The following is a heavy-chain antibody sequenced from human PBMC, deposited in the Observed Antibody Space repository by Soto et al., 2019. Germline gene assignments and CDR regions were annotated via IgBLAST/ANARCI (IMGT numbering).Heavy chain of an antibody. J-gene: IGHJ6*02. D-gene: IGHD3-22*01. CDR2: ISAYNGNT. CDR3: ARDPRDSSGYYYAGDYYYYGMDV. Sequence: ASVKVSCKASGYTFTSYGISWVRQAPGQGLEWMGWISAYNGNTNYAQKLKGRVTMTTDTSTSTAYMELRSLRSDDTSVYYCARDPRDSSGYYYAGDYYYYGMDVWGQGTTVTVSS. CDR1: GYTFTSYG. V-gene: IGHV1-18*01.